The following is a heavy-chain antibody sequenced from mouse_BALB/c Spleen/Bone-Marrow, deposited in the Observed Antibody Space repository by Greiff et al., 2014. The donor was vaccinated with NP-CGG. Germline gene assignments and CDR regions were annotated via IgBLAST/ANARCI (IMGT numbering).Heavy chain of an antibody. CDR1: GFDFRRYW. CDR3: ARLGYYGYFVD. D-gene: IGHD2-3*01. CDR2: INPESSTI. J-gene: IGHJ2*01. Sequence: EVQGVESGGGLVQPGGSLKLSCAASGFDFRRYWMSWVRQAPGKGLEWIGEINPESSTINYTPSLKYKFIISRDNAKNTLYLQMSKVRSEDTALYYCARLGYYGYFVDWGQGTTLTVSS. V-gene: IGHV4-1*02.